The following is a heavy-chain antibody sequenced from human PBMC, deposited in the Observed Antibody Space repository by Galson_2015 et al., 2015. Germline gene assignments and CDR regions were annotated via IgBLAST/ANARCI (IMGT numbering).Heavy chain of an antibody. CDR2: IRSKANSYAT. V-gene: IGHV3-73*01. CDR3: TRSNTVTYYFDY. J-gene: IGHJ4*02. CDR1: GFTFSGSA. Sequence: SLRLSCAAFGFTFSGSAMHWVRQASGKGLEWVGRIRSKANSYATAYAASVKGRFTISRDDSKNTAYLQMNSLKTEDTAVYYCTRSNTVTYYFDYWGQGTLVTVSS. D-gene: IGHD4-11*01.